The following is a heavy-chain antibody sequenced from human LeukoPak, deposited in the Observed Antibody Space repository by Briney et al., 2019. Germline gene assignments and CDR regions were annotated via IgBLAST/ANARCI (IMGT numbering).Heavy chain of an antibody. CDR1: GGSISSNNW. CDR2: IFHGGNT. CDR3: ARGPEGSGNWFDT. V-gene: IGHV4-4*02. Sequence: SETLSLTCAVSGGSISSNNWWSWVRQPPGKGLEWIGEIFHGGNTNYNPSLMSRVTVLVDKSKNQFSLKLSSVTAADTAVYYCARGPEGSGNWFDTWGQGTLVTVSS. J-gene: IGHJ5*02. D-gene: IGHD2-15*01.